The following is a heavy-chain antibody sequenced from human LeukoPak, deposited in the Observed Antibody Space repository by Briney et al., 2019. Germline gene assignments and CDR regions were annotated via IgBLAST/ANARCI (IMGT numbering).Heavy chain of an antibody. Sequence: ASVKVSCTASGYTFTSYGISWVRQAPGQGLEWLGWISAYNGNTNYAQKPQRRVTMTTDTSTSTAYMELRSLRSDDTAVYYCARVWRAVAVTVWDYWGQGTLVTVSS. CDR2: ISAYNGNT. J-gene: IGHJ4*02. V-gene: IGHV1-18*01. CDR1: GYTFTSYG. D-gene: IGHD6-19*01. CDR3: ARVWRAVAVTVWDY.